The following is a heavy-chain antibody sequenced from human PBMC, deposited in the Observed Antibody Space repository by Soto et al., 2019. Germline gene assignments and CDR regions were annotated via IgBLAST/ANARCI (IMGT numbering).Heavy chain of an antibody. Sequence: SVKVSCKASGGTFSSYAISWVRQAPGQGLEWMGGIIPIFGTANYAQKFQGRVTITADESTSTAYMELSSLRSEDTAVYYCARALYCSSTSCFFDYWGQGTLVTVSS. CDR1: GGTFSSYA. J-gene: IGHJ4*02. D-gene: IGHD2-2*01. CDR2: IIPIFGTA. CDR3: ARALYCSSTSCFFDY. V-gene: IGHV1-69*13.